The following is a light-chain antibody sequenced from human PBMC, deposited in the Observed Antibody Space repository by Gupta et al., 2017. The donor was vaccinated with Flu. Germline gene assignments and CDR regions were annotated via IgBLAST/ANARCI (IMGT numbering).Light chain of an antibody. CDR3: SAWDSSLSAWV. CDR1: SNDVDGQG. Sequence: NSNDVDGQGAAWRQQHPGHPPKLLSYRNNNRPSGISERFSASRSGNTASLTITGLQPEDEADYYCSAWDSSLSAWVFGGGTKLTVL. J-gene: IGLJ3*02. V-gene: IGLV10-54*04. CDR2: RNN.